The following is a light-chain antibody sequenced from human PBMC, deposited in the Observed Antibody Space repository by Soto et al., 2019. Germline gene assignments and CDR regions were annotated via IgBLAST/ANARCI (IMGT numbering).Light chain of an antibody. V-gene: IGLV2-14*01. CDR2: EVN. CDR1: SSDVGGYKY. J-gene: IGLJ1*01. CDR3: SSYTSSSTGV. Sequence: QSALTQPASVSGSPGQSITTSCTGTSSDVGGYKYVSWYQQHPGKAPKLMIYEVNYRPSGVSNRFSGSKSGNTASLTISGLQAEDEADYYCSSYTSSSTGVFGTGTKVTVL.